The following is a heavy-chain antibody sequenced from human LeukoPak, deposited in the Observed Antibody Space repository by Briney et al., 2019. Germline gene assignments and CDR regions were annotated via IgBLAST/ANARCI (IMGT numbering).Heavy chain of an antibody. J-gene: IGHJ6*04. D-gene: IGHD3-9*01. CDR1: GFTFSSYE. CDR3: RRDLIRYFGYYYGMDF. CDR2: ISSSGSTI. V-gene: IGHV3-48*03. Sequence: GGSLRLSCAASGFTFSSYEMNWVRQAPGKGLEWVSYISSSGSTIYYADSVKGRLTISRDNAKNSLYLQMNSLRAEDTAVYYWRRDLIRYFGYYYGMDFWGKGTTSTVSS.